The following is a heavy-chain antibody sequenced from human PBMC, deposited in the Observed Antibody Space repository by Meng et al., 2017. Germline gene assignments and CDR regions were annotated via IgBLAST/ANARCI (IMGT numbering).Heavy chain of an antibody. CDR2: ISYDGSNK. CDR1: GFTFSSYW. V-gene: IGHV3-30*03. CDR3: ASSAREGIAAAEG. D-gene: IGHD6-13*01. J-gene: IGHJ4*02. Sequence: GESLKISCAASGFTFSSYWMSWVRQAPGKGLEWVAVISYDGSNKYYADSVKGRFTISRDNSKNTLYLQMNSLRAEDTAVYYCASSAREGIAAAEGWGQGTLVTVSS.